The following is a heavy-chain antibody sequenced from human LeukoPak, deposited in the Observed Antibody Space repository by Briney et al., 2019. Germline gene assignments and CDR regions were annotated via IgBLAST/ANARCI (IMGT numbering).Heavy chain of an antibody. CDR1: GGSISSYY. CDR2: IFYSGSP. D-gene: IGHD6-13*01. J-gene: IGHJ4*02. Sequence: SSETLSLTCTVSGGSISSYYRSWIRQPPGKGLEWIGNIFYSGSPNYNPSLKSQVTISFDTSKNQFSLKLSSVTAADTAVYYCARVGHLAAAGTYDYWGQGTLVTVSS. CDR3: ARVGHLAAAGTYDY. V-gene: IGHV4-59*08.